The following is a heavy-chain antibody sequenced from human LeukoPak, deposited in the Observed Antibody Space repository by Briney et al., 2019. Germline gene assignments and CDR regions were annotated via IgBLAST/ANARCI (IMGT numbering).Heavy chain of an antibody. CDR1: GGSFSGYY. D-gene: IGHD5-12*01. CDR2: INHSGST. J-gene: IGHJ4*02. V-gene: IGHV4-34*01. Sequence: SETLSLTCAVDGGSFSGYYWSWIRHPPGKGLEWIGEINHSGSTNYNPSLKSRVTISVDTSKNQFSLKLSSVTAADTAVYYCARGSSGDARTHFDYWGQGTLVTVSS. CDR3: ARGSSGDARTHFDY.